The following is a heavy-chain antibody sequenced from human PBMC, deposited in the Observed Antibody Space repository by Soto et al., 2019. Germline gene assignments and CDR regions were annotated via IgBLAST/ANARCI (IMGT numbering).Heavy chain of an antibody. CDR3: ARGHDSSGYYF. D-gene: IGHD3-22*01. CDR1: GGSISSGGYY. Sequence: SETLSLTCTVSGGSISSGGYYWSWIRQHPGRGLEWIGYIYYSGSTYYNPSLKSRVTISVDTSKNQFSLKLSSVTAADTAVYYCARGHDSSGYYFWGQGTLVTVSS. V-gene: IGHV4-31*03. J-gene: IGHJ4*02. CDR2: IYYSGST.